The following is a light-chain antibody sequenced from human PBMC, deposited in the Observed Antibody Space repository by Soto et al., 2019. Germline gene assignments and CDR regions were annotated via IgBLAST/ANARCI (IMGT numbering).Light chain of an antibody. Sequence: ALTQPASVSGSPGQSITISCTGTSSDVGAYNYVSWYQQYPGKAPKVIIFEARKRPSGGSNRFSGSKSGDTASLTISGLQAEDEADYYCSSYRSSTTFVCGTGTKVTVL. J-gene: IGLJ1*01. V-gene: IGLV2-14*01. CDR2: EAR. CDR1: SSDVGAYNY. CDR3: SSYRSSTTFV.